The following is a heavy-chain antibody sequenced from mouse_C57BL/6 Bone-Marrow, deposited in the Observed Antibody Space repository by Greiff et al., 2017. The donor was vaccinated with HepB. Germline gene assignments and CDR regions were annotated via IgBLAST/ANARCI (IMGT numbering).Heavy chain of an antibody. Sequence: QVQLQQSGPGLVQPSQSLSITCTVSGFSLTSYGVHWVRQSPGKGLEWLGVIWSGGSTDYNAAFIYRLSISKDNSKSQVFFKMNSLQADDTAIYYCARIITTVVANWDSYYFDYWGQGTTLTVSS. V-gene: IGHV2-2*01. D-gene: IGHD1-1*01. J-gene: IGHJ2*01. CDR2: IWSGGST. CDR1: GFSLTSYG. CDR3: ARIITTVVANWDSYYFDY.